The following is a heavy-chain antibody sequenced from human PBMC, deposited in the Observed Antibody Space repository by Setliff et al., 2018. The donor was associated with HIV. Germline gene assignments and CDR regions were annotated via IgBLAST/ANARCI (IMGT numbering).Heavy chain of an antibody. Sequence: PSETLSLTCTVSGFSIGNFYYWGWIRQPPGTGLEWIGSISSSGNTYYNPSLKSRVTTSVDTPKNQFSLKLSSVTAADTAVYYCARAFKAFYSGSGSYYHYNYYMDVWGIGTAVTVSS. V-gene: IGHV4-38-2*02. J-gene: IGHJ6*03. CDR1: GFSIGNFYY. CDR2: ISSSGNT. D-gene: IGHD3-10*01. CDR3: ARAFKAFYSGSGSYYHYNYYMDV.